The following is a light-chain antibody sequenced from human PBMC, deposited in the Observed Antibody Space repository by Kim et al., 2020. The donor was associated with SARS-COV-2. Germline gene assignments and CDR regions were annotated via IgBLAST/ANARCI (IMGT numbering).Light chain of an antibody. CDR1: KLGDKY. Sequence: SYELTQPPSVSVSPGQTASITCSGDKLGDKYASWYQQKPGQSPVVVIFRDNRRPSGIPVRFSGSNSGNTATLTISGTQAMDEADYYCQAWDSSIYVFGTGTKVTVL. J-gene: IGLJ1*01. V-gene: IGLV3-1*01. CDR2: RDN. CDR3: QAWDSSIYV.